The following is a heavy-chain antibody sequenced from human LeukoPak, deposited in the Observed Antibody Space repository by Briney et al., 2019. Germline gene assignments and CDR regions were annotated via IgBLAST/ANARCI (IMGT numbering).Heavy chain of an antibody. J-gene: IGHJ4*02. Sequence: GGSLRLSCAASGFTFSSYNMNWVRQAPGKGLEWVSSISTSSSYIYYADSVKGRFTISRDNAKNSLYLQMNSLRAEDTAVYYCARDYYYDSSGPTPTIDYWGQGTLVTVSS. D-gene: IGHD3-22*01. V-gene: IGHV3-21*01. CDR3: ARDYYYDSSGPTPTIDY. CDR2: ISTSSSYI. CDR1: GFTFSSYN.